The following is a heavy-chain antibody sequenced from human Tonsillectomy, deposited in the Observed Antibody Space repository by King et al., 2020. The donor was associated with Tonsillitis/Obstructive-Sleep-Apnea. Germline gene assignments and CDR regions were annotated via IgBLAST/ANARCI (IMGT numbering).Heavy chain of an antibody. CDR3: ARGPYDFWSGYSKAYFDY. V-gene: IGHV4-34*01. CDR1: GGSFSSDY. J-gene: IGHJ4*02. CDR2: INHGGST. D-gene: IGHD3-3*01. Sequence: VQLQQWGAGLLKPSATLSLTCAVYGGSFSSDYWSWIRQPPGEGLEWIGEINHGGSTNYNPSLKSRVTISVDTSKNQFSLKLTSVTAADTAVYYCARGPYDFWSGYSKAYFDYWGQGTLATVSS.